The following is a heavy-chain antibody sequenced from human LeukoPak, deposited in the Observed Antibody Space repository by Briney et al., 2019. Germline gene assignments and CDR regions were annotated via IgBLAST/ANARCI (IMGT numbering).Heavy chain of an antibody. CDR3: AREPLDWGAFDI. CDR1: GGSISSSSYY. J-gene: IGHJ3*02. V-gene: IGHV4-39*07. Sequence: SETLSLTCTVSGGSISSSSYYWGWIRQPPGKGLEWIGSIYYSGSTYYNPSLKSRVTISVDTSKNQFSLKLSSVTAADTAVYYCAREPLDWGAFDIWGQGTMVTVSS. CDR2: IYYSGST. D-gene: IGHD3-16*01.